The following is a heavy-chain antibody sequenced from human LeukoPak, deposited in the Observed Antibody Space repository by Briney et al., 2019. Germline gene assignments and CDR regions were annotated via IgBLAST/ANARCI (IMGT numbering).Heavy chain of an antibody. D-gene: IGHD4-17*01. CDR1: GGSISGYY. CDR3: ARGDYGDYDY. CDR2: IYYTGST. V-gene: IGHV4-59*01. Sequence: SETLSLTCTVSGGSISGYYWSWIRQPPGRGLEWIGDIYYTGSTNYNPSLKSRLTISVDTSKNQFSLKLSSVTAADTAVYYCARGDYGDYDYWGQGTLVTVSS. J-gene: IGHJ4*02.